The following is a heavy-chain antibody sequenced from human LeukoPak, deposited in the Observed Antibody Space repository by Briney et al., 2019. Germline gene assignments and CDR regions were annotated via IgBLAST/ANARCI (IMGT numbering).Heavy chain of an antibody. J-gene: IGHJ4*02. Sequence: GGSPRLSCAASGFTFSNAWMTWVRQAPGKGLEWVGRIKSKADGGTTDYAAPVKGRFTVSRDDSKNTLYLQMNILTTEDTAVYFCTTQSNAYFDCWGRGTLVTVSS. CDR3: TTQSNAYFDC. V-gene: IGHV3-15*01. CDR2: IKSKADGGTT. CDR1: GFTFSNAW.